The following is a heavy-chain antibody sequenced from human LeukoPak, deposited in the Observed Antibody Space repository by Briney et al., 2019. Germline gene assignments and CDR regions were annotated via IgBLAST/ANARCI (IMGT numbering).Heavy chain of an antibody. CDR1: GGSISSYY. D-gene: IGHD5-18*01. V-gene: IGHV4-59*01. CDR2: IYYSGST. CDR3: ARAMVAPSVAMGAIHAIFDY. Sequence: SETLSLTCTVSGGSISSYYWSWIRQPPGKGLEWIGYIYYSGSTNYNPSLKSRVTISVDTSKNQFSLKLSSVTAADTAVYYCARAMVAPSVAMGAIHAIFDYWGQGTLVTVSS. J-gene: IGHJ4*02.